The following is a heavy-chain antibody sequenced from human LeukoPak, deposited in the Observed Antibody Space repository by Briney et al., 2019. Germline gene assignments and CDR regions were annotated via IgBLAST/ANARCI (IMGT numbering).Heavy chain of an antibody. CDR3: ARHGIVGAKIAFDI. D-gene: IGHD1-26*01. J-gene: IGHJ3*02. V-gene: IGHV4-59*08. CDR1: GRSISGYC. CDR2: IYYSGTT. Sequence: SSETLSLTCTVSGRSISGYCWSCIRQPPGKGLEWIASIYYSGTTNYNPSLKSRVTVSVDTSKNQFSLRLTAADTAVYYCARHGIVGAKIAFDIWGQGTMVTVSS.